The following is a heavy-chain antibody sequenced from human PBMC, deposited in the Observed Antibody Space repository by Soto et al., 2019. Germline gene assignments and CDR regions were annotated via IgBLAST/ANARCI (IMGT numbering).Heavy chain of an antibody. V-gene: IGHV5-51*01. Sequence: PGESLKISCNGSGYSFTSYCIGWVLQMPGKGLDWMGIIYPGDSDTRYSPSFQGQVTISADKSISTAYLQWSSLKASDTAMYYCARPRYSSSHYYGMDVWGQGTTVTVSS. CDR1: GYSFTSYC. CDR3: ARPRYSSSHYYGMDV. CDR2: IYPGDSDT. D-gene: IGHD6-13*01. J-gene: IGHJ6*02.